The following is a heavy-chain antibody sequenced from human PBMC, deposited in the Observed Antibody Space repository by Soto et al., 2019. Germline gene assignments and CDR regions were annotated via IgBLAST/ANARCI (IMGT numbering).Heavy chain of an antibody. J-gene: IGHJ6*02. CDR3: ARISGFWSGYYYYYYGMDV. CDR2: INHSGST. Sequence: SETLSLTCAVYGGSFSGYYWSWIRQPPGKGLEWIGEINHSGSTNYNPSLKSRVTISVDTSKNQFSLKLSSVTAADTAVYYCARISGFWSGYYYYYYGMDVWGQGTTVTVSS. V-gene: IGHV4-34*01. CDR1: GGSFSGYY. D-gene: IGHD3-3*01.